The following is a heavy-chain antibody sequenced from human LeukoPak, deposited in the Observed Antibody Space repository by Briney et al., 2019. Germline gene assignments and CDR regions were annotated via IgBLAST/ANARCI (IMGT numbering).Heavy chain of an antibody. Sequence: ASVKVSCKASGYTFTRYDINWVRQAPGQGLEWMGIINPSGGSTSYAQKFQGRVTMTRDMSTSTVYMELSSLRSEDTAVYYCARGGNVLRYFDWSAPYYWGQGTLVTVSS. CDR1: GYTFTRYD. V-gene: IGHV1-46*01. CDR3: ARGGNVLRYFDWSAPYY. CDR2: INPSGGST. J-gene: IGHJ4*02. D-gene: IGHD3-9*01.